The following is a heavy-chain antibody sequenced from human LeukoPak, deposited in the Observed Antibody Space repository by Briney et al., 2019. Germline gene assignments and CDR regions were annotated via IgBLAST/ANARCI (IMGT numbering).Heavy chain of an antibody. Sequence: ASVKVSCKASGGTFSSYAISWVRQAPGQGLEWMGGIIPIFGTANYAQKFQGRVTITADESTSTAYMELSSLRSEDTAVHYCARDEAAAGTYYYYGMDVWGQGTTVTVSS. CDR3: ARDEAAAGTYYYYGMDV. D-gene: IGHD6-13*01. J-gene: IGHJ6*02. CDR1: GGTFSSYA. CDR2: IIPIFGTA. V-gene: IGHV1-69*13.